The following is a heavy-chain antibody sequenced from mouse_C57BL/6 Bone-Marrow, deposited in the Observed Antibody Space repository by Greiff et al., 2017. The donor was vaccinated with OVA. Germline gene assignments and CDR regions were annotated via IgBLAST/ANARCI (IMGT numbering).Heavy chain of an antibody. D-gene: IGHD2-3*01. CDR1: YTFTDYYM. CDR2: YPGSGNTY. J-gene: IGHJ3*01. Sequence: VQLQQSGPELVKPGASVKMSCKASGYTFTDYYMHWVKQKPGKGLEWIGEIYPGSGNTYYNEKFKGKATLTADTSSSTAYMQLSSLTSEDSAVYYCAIGLLWFAYWGQGTLVTVSA. CDR3: IGLLWFAY. V-gene: IGHV1-83*01.